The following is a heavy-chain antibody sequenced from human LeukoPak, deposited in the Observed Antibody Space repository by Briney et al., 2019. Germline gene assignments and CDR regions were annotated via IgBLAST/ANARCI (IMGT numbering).Heavy chain of an antibody. CDR2: INHSGSP. D-gene: IGHD2-21*02. V-gene: IGHV4-34*01. J-gene: IGHJ3*01. CDR1: GGSFSGYY. Sequence: SGTLCLSCAVYGGSFSGYYWSWVRQPPGRGLEWVGEINHSGSPNYNPSLKSRVTISLDTSKKQFSLKLTSVAAADTAEYYCASLPVTHGAFDLWGQGTMVTVSS. CDR3: ASLPVTHGAFDL.